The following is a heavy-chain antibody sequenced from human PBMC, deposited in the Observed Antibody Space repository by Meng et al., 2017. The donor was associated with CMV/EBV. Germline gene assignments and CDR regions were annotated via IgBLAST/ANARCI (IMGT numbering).Heavy chain of an antibody. D-gene: IGHD3-3*01. J-gene: IGHJ6*02. CDR1: GFTFSSYW. CDR3: ARGNYDFWSGYYSPYYYGMDV. CDR2: IKQDGSEK. V-gene: IGHV3-7*04. Sequence: GESLKISCAASGFTFSSYWMSWVRQAPGKGLEWVANIKQDGSEKYYVDSVKGRFTISRDNAKNSLYLQMNSLRAEETAVYYCARGNYDFWSGYYSPYYYGMDVWGQGTTVTVSS.